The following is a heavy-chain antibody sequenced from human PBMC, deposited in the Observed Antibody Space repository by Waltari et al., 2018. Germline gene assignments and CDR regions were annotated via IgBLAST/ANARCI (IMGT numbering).Heavy chain of an antibody. V-gene: IGHV4-39*01. Sequence: QLQLQESGPGLVKPSETLSLTCTVSGGSISRSSYYWGWLRQPPGTGLEWIGSIYYSGSTSYNPSLKSRVTISVDTSKNQFSLKLSSVTAADTAVYYCARRPYYDFWSGYYSDSFDYWGQGTLVTVSS. D-gene: IGHD3-3*01. CDR2: IYYSGST. CDR1: GGSISRSSYY. J-gene: IGHJ4*02. CDR3: ARRPYYDFWSGYYSDSFDY.